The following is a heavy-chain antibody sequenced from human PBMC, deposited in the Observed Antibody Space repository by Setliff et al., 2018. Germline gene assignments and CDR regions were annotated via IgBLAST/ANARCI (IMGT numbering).Heavy chain of an antibody. CDR1: GYDFSKYW. D-gene: IGHD1-26*01. Sequence: GESLTLSCKASGYDFSKYWIGWVRQMPGEGLDWMGIIFPSDSDTRYGPSFQGQFTISAAKSITTVYLQINSLKAADTAIYFCARGDTIGFGAFDIWGQGTMVTVSS. V-gene: IGHV5-51*01. CDR3: ARGDTIGFGAFDI. CDR2: IFPSDSDT. J-gene: IGHJ3*02.